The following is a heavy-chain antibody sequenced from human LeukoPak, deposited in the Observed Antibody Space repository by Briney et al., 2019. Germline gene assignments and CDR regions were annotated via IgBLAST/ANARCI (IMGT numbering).Heavy chain of an antibody. D-gene: IGHD3-16*02. CDR3: ARHDSFIPY. CDR1: GFTFNDYA. J-gene: IGHJ4*02. Sequence: GGSLRLPCAASGFTFNDYAMSWVRQAAGKGLEWVAGISDTGRRTYYTDSVKGRFTISRDDSKKTVSLQMNTLRAEDTAIYFCARHDSFIPYWGQGTLATVSS. CDR2: ISDTGRRT. V-gene: IGHV3-23*01.